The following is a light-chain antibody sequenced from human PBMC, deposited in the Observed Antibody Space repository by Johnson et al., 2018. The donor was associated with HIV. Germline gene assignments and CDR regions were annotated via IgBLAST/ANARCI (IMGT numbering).Light chain of an antibody. CDR2: DNN. CDR3: GTWDSSLSADV. J-gene: IGLJ1*01. V-gene: IGLV1-51*01. CDR1: SSNIGRNY. Sequence: QSVLTQPPSVSAAPGQKVTISCSGSSSNIGRNYVSWYQQLPGTAPKLLIFDNNKRPSGIPDRFSGSKSGTSATLGITGLQTGDDADYYCGTWDSSLSADVFGTGTKVTVL.